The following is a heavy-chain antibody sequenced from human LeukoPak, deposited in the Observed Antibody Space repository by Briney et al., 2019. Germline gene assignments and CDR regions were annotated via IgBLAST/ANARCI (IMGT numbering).Heavy chain of an antibody. Sequence: SETLSLTCAVYGGSFSGYYWSWIRQPPGKGLEWIGEVNHGGSTNYNPSLKSRVTTSVDTSKNQFSLKLTSVTAADTAVYYCARGPFYYDTVNSYYGMDVWGQGTTVTVSS. V-gene: IGHV4-34*01. CDR1: GGSFSGYY. D-gene: IGHD3-22*01. CDR2: VNHGGST. CDR3: ARGPFYYDTVNSYYGMDV. J-gene: IGHJ6*02.